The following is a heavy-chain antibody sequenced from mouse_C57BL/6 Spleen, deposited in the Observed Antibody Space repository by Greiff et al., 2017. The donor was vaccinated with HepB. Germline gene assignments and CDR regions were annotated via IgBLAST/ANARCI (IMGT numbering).Heavy chain of an antibody. D-gene: IGHD1-1*01. CDR2: INPSSGYK. J-gene: IGHJ4*01. Sequence: VQLQQSGAELAKPGASAKLSCKASGYTFTSYWMHWVKQRPGQGLEWIGYINPSSGYKKYNQKFKDKATLTADKSSSTAYMKQGSLTYEDSAVYYCARATVANYATDDWGKGTSVTVSS. CDR1: GYTFTSYW. CDR3: ARATVANYATDD. V-gene: IGHV1-7*01.